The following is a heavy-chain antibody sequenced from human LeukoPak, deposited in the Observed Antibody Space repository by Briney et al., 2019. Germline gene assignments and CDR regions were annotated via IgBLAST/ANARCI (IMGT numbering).Heavy chain of an antibody. CDR2: IYTSGST. Sequence: PSETLSLTCTVSGGSISSGGYYWSWIRQPAGKGLEWIGRIYTSGSTNYNPSLKSRVTISVDTSKNQFSLKLSSVTAADTAVYYCARVAYGSGSYYTGSFDYWGQGTLVTVSS. J-gene: IGHJ4*02. D-gene: IGHD3-10*01. CDR3: ARVAYGSGSYYTGSFDY. CDR1: GGSISSGGYY. V-gene: IGHV4-61*02.